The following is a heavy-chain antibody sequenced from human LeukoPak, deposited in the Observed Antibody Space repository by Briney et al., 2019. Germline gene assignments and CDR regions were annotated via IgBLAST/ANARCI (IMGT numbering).Heavy chain of an antibody. CDR1: GYTFTSYD. Sequence: ASVKVSCKASGYTFTSYDINWVRQAPGQPLEWIGWMNPNSGNTGYAQKFQGRVTMTRNTSISTAYMELSSLRSEDTAVYYCASDLGYCSGGSCFNWFDPWGQGTLVTVSS. CDR3: ASDLGYCSGGSCFNWFDP. CDR2: MNPNSGNT. V-gene: IGHV1-8*01. D-gene: IGHD2-15*01. J-gene: IGHJ5*02.